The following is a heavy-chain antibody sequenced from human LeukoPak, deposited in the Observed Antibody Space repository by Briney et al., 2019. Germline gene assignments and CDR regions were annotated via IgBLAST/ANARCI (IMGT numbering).Heavy chain of an antibody. CDR3: ARGIVATVTPYYFDY. D-gene: IGHD5-12*01. CDR1: GGSISSSNW. J-gene: IGHJ4*02. CDR2: IYHSGST. Sequence: SGTLSLTCAVSGGSISSSNWWSWVRQPPGKGLEWIGEIYHSGSTNYNPSPKSRVTISVDTSKNQFSLKLSSVTAADTAVYYYARGIVATVTPYYFDYWGQGTLVTVSS. V-gene: IGHV4-4*02.